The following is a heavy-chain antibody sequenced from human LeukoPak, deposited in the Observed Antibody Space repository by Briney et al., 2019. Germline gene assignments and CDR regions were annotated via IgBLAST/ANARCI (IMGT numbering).Heavy chain of an antibody. CDR3: ATLGQYGSTWYVDY. D-gene: IGHD6-13*01. CDR2: IYYSGST. Sequence: SETLSLTCTVSGGSISSYYWSWIRQPPGKGLEWIGYIYYSGSTNYNPSLKSRVTISVDTSKNQFSLKLSSVTAADTALYYCATLGQYGSTWYVDYWGQGTLVTVSS. CDR1: GGSISSYY. V-gene: IGHV4-59*01. J-gene: IGHJ4*02.